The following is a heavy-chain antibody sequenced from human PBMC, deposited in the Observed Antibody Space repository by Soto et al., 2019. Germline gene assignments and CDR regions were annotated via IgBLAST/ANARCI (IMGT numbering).Heavy chain of an antibody. D-gene: IGHD4-17*01. CDR1: GGSISSGGYY. CDR2: IYYSGST. V-gene: IGHV4-31*03. Sequence: SETLSLTCTVSGGSISSGGYYWNWIRQHPGKGLEWVGYIYYSGSTYYNPSLKSRVTMSLDTSKNQFSLKLSSVTAADTAVYNCATAPTTTGDFDYWGQGTLVTVSS. J-gene: IGHJ4*02. CDR3: ATAPTTTGDFDY.